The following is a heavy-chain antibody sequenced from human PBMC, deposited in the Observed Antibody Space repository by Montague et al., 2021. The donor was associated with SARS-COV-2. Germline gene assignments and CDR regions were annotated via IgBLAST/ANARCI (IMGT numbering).Heavy chain of an antibody. V-gene: IGHV4-34*01. Sequence: SETLSLTCAVYGGSFSGYYWSWIRQPPGKGLEWIGEMNPSGSTSYNPSLDSRVTISLDTSKSRLSLELTSVTVADTSIYFCVGAPNEYYFDYWGQGTPVSVSS. D-gene: IGHD3-16*01. CDR3: VGAPNEYYFDY. CDR2: MNPSGST. CDR1: GGSFSGYY. J-gene: IGHJ4*02.